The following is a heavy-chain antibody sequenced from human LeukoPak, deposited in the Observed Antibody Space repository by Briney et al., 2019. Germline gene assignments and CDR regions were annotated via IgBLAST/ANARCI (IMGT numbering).Heavy chain of an antibody. J-gene: IGHJ4*02. V-gene: IGHV1-2*02. Sequence: ASVKVSCKASGYTFTGYYMHWVRQAPGQGLEWMGWINPNSGGTNYAQKFQGRVTMTRDTSISTAYMELSGLRSDDTAVYYCARGVAARSFYYFDYWGQGTLVTVSS. CDR1: GYTFTGYY. CDR3: ARGVAARSFYYFDY. D-gene: IGHD6-6*01. CDR2: INPNSGGT.